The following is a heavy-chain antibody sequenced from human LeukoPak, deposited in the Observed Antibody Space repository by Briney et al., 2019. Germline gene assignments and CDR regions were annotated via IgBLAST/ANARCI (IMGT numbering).Heavy chain of an antibody. V-gene: IGHV4-4*02. CDR1: GGSISSSNW. Sequence: SGTLSLTCAVSGGSISSSNWWSWVRQPPGKGLEWIGEIYHSGSTNYNPSLKSRVTIPVDKSKNQFSLKLSSVTAADTAVYYCARVVVAAEYYYGMDVWGQGTTVTVSS. CDR3: ARVVVAAEYYYGMDV. J-gene: IGHJ6*02. D-gene: IGHD2-15*01. CDR2: IYHSGST.